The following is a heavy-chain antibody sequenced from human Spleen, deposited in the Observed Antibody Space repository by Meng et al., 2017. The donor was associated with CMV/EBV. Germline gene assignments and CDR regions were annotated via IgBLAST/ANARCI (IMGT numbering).Heavy chain of an antibody. J-gene: IGHJ4*02. CDR1: GFTFSNYA. CDR2: ISNDGSNE. D-gene: IGHD3-3*01. V-gene: IGHV3-30-3*01. CDR3: ARAPNPYYDFWSGFGGDY. Sequence: GGSLRLSCAASGFTFSNYAMHWVRLAPGKGLEWVAVISNDGSNEHYADSVQGRFIISRDNSKNTMYMEMNALRTEDSALYFCARAPNPYYDFWSGFGGDYWGQGTLVTVSS.